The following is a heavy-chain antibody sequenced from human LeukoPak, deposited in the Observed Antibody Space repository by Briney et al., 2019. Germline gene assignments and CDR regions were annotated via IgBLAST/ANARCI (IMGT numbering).Heavy chain of an antibody. CDR2: IGISSGNT. D-gene: IGHD5-12*01. Sequence: GGSLRLSCAASGFNFIDYSMNWVRQAPGQGLEWISYIGISSGNTKYADSVKGRFTISRDKARNSLYLQMNSLRVEDTAMYYCARDHRYAFDNWGHGTLVTVSS. V-gene: IGHV3-48*01. CDR3: ARDHRYAFDN. CDR1: GFNFIDYS. J-gene: IGHJ4*01.